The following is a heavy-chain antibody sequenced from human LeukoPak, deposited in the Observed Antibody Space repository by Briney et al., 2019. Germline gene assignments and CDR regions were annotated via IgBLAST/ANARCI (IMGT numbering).Heavy chain of an antibody. Sequence: PGGSLRLSCAASGFTFSSYSMNWVRQAPGKGLEWVSSISSSSSYIYYADSVKGRFTISRDNAKNSLYLQMNSLRAEDTAVYYCARAGYDSSGYARESDYWGQGTLVTVSS. V-gene: IGHV3-21*01. CDR1: GFTFSSYS. D-gene: IGHD3-22*01. CDR3: ARAGYDSSGYARESDY. CDR2: ISSSSSYI. J-gene: IGHJ4*02.